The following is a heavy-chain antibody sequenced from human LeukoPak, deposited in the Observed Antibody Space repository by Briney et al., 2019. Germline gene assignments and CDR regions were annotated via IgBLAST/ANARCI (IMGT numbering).Heavy chain of an antibody. CDR1: GGSISSYY. CDR2: IYYSGTT. D-gene: IGHD3-3*01. Sequence: SETLSLTCTVSGGSISSYYWSWIRQPPGKGLEWIGYIYYSGTTNYNPSLKSRVTISVDTSKNQFSLKLSSVTAADTAVYYCARGNVDFWSGYYRSDAFDIWGQGTMVTVSS. V-gene: IGHV4-59*01. CDR3: ARGNVDFWSGYYRSDAFDI. J-gene: IGHJ3*02.